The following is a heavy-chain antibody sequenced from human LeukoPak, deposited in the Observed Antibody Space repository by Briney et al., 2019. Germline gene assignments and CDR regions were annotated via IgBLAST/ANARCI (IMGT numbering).Heavy chain of an antibody. Sequence: SETLSLTCTVSGDALTGSSYYWGWIRQPPGKGLEWIGSMYYSGSTFSNPSLRSRVNLSAATSKNQFSLKLSSVTAADTAVYYCARQYYDSTGYYYFDNWGQGTQVTASS. J-gene: IGHJ4*02. CDR2: MYYSGST. V-gene: IGHV4-39*01. CDR1: GDALTGSSYY. D-gene: IGHD3-22*01. CDR3: ARQYYDSTGYYYFDN.